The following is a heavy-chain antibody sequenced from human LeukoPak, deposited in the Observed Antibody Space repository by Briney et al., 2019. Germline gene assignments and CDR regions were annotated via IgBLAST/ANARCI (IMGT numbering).Heavy chain of an antibody. CDR3: ARDHSLYTVVTLSVFDY. CDR2: IKRDGSEK. D-gene: IGHD2-21*02. Sequence: GGSLRLSCAASGFTFSSYWMSWVRQAPGKGLEWVANIKRDGSEKYYVDSVKGRFTISRDNAKNSLYLQMNSLRAEDTAVYYCARDHSLYTVVTLSVFDYWGQGTLVTVSS. J-gene: IGHJ4*02. CDR1: GFTFSSYW. V-gene: IGHV3-7*01.